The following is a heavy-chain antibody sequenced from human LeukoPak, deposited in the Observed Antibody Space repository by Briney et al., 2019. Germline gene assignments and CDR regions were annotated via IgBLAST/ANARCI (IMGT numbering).Heavy chain of an antibody. CDR1: GGSISSYY. CDR3: ARTLPTYYYDRGAFDI. D-gene: IGHD3-22*01. J-gene: IGHJ3*02. Sequence: SETLSLTCTVSGGSISSYYWSWIRQPPGKGLEWIGYIYYSGSTNYNPSLKSRVTISVDTSKNQFSLKLSSVTAADTAVYYCARTLPTYYYDRGAFDIWGQGTMVTVSS. CDR2: IYYSGST. V-gene: IGHV4-59*12.